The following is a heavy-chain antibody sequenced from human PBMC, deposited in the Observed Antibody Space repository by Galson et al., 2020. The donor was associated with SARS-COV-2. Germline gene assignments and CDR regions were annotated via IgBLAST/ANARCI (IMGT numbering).Heavy chain of an antibody. CDR1: IFSRFTFIDYW. J-gene: IGHJ5*02. V-gene: IGHV3-74*01. CDR3: ARLPDGPFYWGEDA. D-gene: IGHD3-10*01. CDR2: IDGDGRTT. Sequence: ALHGESLKISCAASIFSRFTFIDYWMHWVRQAPRKGLVWVAHIDGDGRTTTYADSVKGRFTISRDNAKNTLYLQMDSLRAEDTAVYYCARLPDGPFYWGEDAWGQGALVTVSS.